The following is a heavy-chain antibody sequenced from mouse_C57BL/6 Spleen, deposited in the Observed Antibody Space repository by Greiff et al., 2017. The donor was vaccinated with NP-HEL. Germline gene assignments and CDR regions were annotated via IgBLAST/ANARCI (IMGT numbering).Heavy chain of an antibody. CDR3: VRHDGMAMDY. V-gene: IGHV10-1*01. CDR1: GFSFNTYA. Sequence: EVQLVESGGGLVQPKGSLKLSCAASGFSFNTYAMNWVRQAPGKGLEWVARIRSKSNNYATYYADSVKDRFTISRDDSESMLYLQMNNLKTEDTAMYYCVRHDGMAMDYWGQGTSVTVSS. J-gene: IGHJ4*01. CDR2: IRSKSNNYAT.